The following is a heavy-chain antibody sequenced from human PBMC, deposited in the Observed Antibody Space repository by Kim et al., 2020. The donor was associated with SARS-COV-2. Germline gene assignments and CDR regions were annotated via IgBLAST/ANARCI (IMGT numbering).Heavy chain of an antibody. CDR2: ISGSGGST. CDR1: GFTFSSYA. D-gene: IGHD6-19*01. CDR3: AKVLMGGQWLVRDGNDAFDI. J-gene: IGHJ3*02. V-gene: IGHV3-23*01. Sequence: GGSLRLSCAASGFTFSSYAMSWVRQAPGKGLEWVSAISGSGGSTYYADSVKGRFTISRDNSKNTLYLQMNSLRAEDTAVYYCAKVLMGGQWLVRDGNDAFDIWGQETMVTVSS.